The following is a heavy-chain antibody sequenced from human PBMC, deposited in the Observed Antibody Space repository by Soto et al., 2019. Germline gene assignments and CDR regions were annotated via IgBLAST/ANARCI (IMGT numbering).Heavy chain of an antibody. D-gene: IGHD6-19*01. CDR3: ARGHSSGWGQYYYYYYGMDV. Sequence: GGSLRLSCAASGFTFSSYSMNWVRQAPGKGLEWVSSISSSSSYIYYADSVKGRFTISRDNAKNSRYLQMNSLRADDTAVYYCARGHSSGWGQYYYYYYGMDVWGQGTTVTVSS. V-gene: IGHV3-21*04. CDR1: GFTFSSYS. CDR2: ISSSSSYI. J-gene: IGHJ6*02.